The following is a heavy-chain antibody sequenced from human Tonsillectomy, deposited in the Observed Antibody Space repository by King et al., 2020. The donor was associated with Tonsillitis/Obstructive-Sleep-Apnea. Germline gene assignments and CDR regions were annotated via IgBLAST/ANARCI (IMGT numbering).Heavy chain of an antibody. CDR2: ISYDGSDK. V-gene: IGHV3-30*04. J-gene: IGHJ4*02. Sequence: VQLVESGGGVVQPGRSLRLSCAASGFTFSSYPMHWVRQAPGKGLEWVAVISYDGSDKYYADSVKGRFTIPRDNSKNTLYLQMNSLRDEDTAVYHCARDLGGASGYWGQGTLVIVSA. CDR3: ARDLGGASGY. CDR1: GFTFSSYP. D-gene: IGHD3-16*01.